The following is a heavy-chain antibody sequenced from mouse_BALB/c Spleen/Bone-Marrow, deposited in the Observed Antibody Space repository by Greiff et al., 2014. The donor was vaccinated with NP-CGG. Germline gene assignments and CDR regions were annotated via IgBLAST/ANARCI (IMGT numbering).Heavy chain of an antibody. D-gene: IGHD4-1*01. Sequence: QVQLKQSGAELVRPGTSVKVSCKASGYAFTDYLIEWVKQRPGQGLEWIGVINPGSGGTHYNEKSKGRATLTADKSSSTAYMQLSSLTSDDSAVYFCARWLGPGWYFDVWGAGTTVTVSS. CDR2: INPGSGGT. J-gene: IGHJ1*01. CDR1: GYAFTDYL. CDR3: ARWLGPGWYFDV. V-gene: IGHV1-54*01.